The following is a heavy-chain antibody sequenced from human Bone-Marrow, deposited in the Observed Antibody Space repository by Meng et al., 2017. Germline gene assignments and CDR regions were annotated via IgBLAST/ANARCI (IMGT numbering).Heavy chain of an antibody. V-gene: IGHV4-4*02. CDR2: IYHSGST. Sequence: QLRVRAAGPGMVRPSGTLSLTCSVTSGSIRSSNWWRWVRQPPGKGLEWIGEIYHSGSTNYNPSLKSRVTISVDKSKNQFSLKLSSVTAADTAVYYCAIEYRSGIDYWGQGTLVTVSS. J-gene: IGHJ4*02. CDR1: SGSIRSSNW. D-gene: IGHD6-19*01. CDR3: AIEYRSGIDY.